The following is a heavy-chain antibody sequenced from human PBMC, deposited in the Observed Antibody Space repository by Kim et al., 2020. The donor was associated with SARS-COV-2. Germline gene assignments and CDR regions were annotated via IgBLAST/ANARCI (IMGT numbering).Heavy chain of an antibody. D-gene: IGHD3-22*01. CDR1: GFTFSSYW. CDR3: ARGPVGYYYDSSGYYPGNAFDI. V-gene: IGHV3-74*01. CDR2: INSDGSST. J-gene: IGHJ3*02. Sequence: GGSLRLSCAASGFTFSSYWMHRVRQAPGKWLVWVSRINSDGSSTSYADSVKVRFTISRDNAKNTLYLQMNSLRAEDTAVYYCARGPVGYYYDSSGYYPGNAFDIWGQGTMVTVSS.